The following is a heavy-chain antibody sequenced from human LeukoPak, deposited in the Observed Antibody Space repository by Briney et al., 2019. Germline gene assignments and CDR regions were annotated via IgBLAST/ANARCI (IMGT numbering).Heavy chain of an antibody. J-gene: IGHJ4*02. V-gene: IGHV4-34*01. Sequence: SETLSLTCAVYGGSFSGYYWSWIRQPPGKGLEWIGEINHSGSTNYNPFLKSRVTISVDTSKNQFSLKLSSVTAADTAVYYCARKPSYFDYWGQGTLVTVSP. CDR1: GGSFSGYY. CDR2: INHSGST. CDR3: ARKPSYFDY.